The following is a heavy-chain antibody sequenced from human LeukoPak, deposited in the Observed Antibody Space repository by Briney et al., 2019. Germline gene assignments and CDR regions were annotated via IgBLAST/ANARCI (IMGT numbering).Heavy chain of an antibody. CDR2: INHSGST. V-gene: IGHV4-34*01. J-gene: IGHJ4*02. D-gene: IGHD3-9*01. Sequence: KPSETLSLTCAVYGGSFSGYYWSWIRRPPGKGLEWIGEINHSGSTNYNPSLKSRVTISVDTSKNQFSLKLSSVTAADTAVYYCARAGPHLRYFDWLRRFFDYWGQGTLVTVSS. CDR3: ARAGPHLRYFDWLRRFFDY. CDR1: GGSFSGYY.